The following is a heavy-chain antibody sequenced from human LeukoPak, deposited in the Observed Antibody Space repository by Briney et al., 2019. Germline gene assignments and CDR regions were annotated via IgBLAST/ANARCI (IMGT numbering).Heavy chain of an antibody. CDR1: GFTFSSYA. CDR2: ISGSGGST. J-gene: IGHJ4*02. V-gene: IGHV3-23*01. Sequence: GGSLRLSCAASGFTFSSYAMSWVRQAPGKGLEWVAGISGSGGSTNYADSVKGRFTFSRDNSKNTLYLQMISLRAEDTAVYYCAKDQSCSGGTCYFDFWGQGTLVTVSS. CDR3: AKDQSCSGGTCYFDF. D-gene: IGHD2-15*01.